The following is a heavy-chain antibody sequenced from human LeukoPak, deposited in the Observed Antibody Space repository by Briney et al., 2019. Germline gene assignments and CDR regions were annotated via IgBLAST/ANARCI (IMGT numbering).Heavy chain of an antibody. D-gene: IGHD3-10*01. CDR2: IYYSGTT. CDR1: GGSISSYY. Sequence: PSETLSLTCTVSGGSISSYYWSRIRQPPGKGLEWIGYIYYSGTTNYNPSLKSRVTISVDTSKNQFSLKLTSVTAADTAVYYCARHKDRSYGSGVDWFDPWGQGALVTVSS. J-gene: IGHJ5*02. CDR3: ARHKDRSYGSGVDWFDP. V-gene: IGHV4-59*08.